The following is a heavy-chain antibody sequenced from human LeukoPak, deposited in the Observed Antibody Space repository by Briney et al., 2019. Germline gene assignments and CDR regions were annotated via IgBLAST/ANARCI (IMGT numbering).Heavy chain of an antibody. V-gene: IGHV1-69*05. D-gene: IGHD2-2*02. Sequence: SVKVSCKASGGTFSSYAISWVRQAPGQGFEWMGGIIPIFGTANYAQKFQGRVTITTDESTSTAYMELSSLRSEDTAVYYCARCPIVVVPAAIHYYYYYMDVWGKGTTVTVSS. J-gene: IGHJ6*03. CDR3: ARCPIVVVPAAIHYYYYYMDV. CDR2: IIPIFGTA. CDR1: GGTFSSYA.